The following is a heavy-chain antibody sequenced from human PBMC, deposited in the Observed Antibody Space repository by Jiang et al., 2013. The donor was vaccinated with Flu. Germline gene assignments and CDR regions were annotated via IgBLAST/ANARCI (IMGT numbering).Heavy chain of an antibody. Sequence: LLKPSETLSLTCTVSGGSITSSSFYWAWVRQPPGKGLEWIGKIYYSGSTFYNPSLKSRVTISVDTSKDQFSLRLSSVTATDTAVYYCARQLVRGETLFDYWGQGTLVT. V-gene: IGHV4-39*01. CDR3: ARQLVRGETLFDY. CDR2: IYYSGST. J-gene: IGHJ4*02. CDR1: GGSITSSSFY. D-gene: IGHD3-10*01.